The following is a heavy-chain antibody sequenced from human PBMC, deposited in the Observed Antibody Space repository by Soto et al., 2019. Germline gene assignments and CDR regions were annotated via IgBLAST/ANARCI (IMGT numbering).Heavy chain of an antibody. V-gene: IGHV3-30-3*01. CDR1: GFTFSSYA. D-gene: IGHD4-17*01. J-gene: IGHJ2*01. Sequence: QVQLVESGGGVVQPGRSLRLSCAASGFTFSSYAMHWVRQAPGKGLEWVAVISYDGSNKYYADSVKGRFTISRDNSKNTLYLQMNSLRAEDTAVYYCAREYGDNRGDWYFDLWGRGTLVTVSS. CDR3: AREYGDNRGDWYFDL. CDR2: ISYDGSNK.